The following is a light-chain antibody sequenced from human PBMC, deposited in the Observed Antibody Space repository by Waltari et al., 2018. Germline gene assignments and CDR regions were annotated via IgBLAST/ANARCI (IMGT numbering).Light chain of an antibody. J-gene: IGLJ2*01. CDR1: SSDVGGYNY. CDR2: EVS. CDR3: SSYRSGSTLV. V-gene: IGLV2-14*01. Sequence: QSALTQPASVSGSPGQSITISCTGTSSDVGGYNYVSSYQQQPGKVPKVIIYEVSNRPSRVSLLFSGSKSGNTASVTISGIQAEDESDYYCSSYRSGSTLVFGGGTKVTVL.